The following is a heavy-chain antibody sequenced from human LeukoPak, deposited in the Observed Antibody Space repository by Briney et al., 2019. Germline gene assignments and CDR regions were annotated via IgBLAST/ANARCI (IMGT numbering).Heavy chain of an antibody. CDR2: IKSKSDGGTA. J-gene: IGHJ4*02. CDR1: GFTFSDAW. V-gene: IGHV3-15*01. Sequence: GGSLRLSCAGSGFTFSDAWMRWVRQAPGKGLEWVGRIKSKSDGGTADYAAPVKGRFTISRDDSTNTLYLQMNSLKTEDTAVYYCSTVYYYYGSSVDYWGQGTLVTVSS. CDR3: STVYYYYGSSVDY. D-gene: IGHD3-22*01.